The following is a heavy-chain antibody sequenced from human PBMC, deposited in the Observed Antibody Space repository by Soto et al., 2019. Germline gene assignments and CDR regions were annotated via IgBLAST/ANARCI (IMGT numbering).Heavy chain of an antibody. Sequence: GGSLRLSCAASGFTFSNYGMHWVRQAPGKGLEWVAIIWHDGNNKYYADSVRGRFIISRDNSKNRLYLQMNSLRAEDTAVYYCASDLVGASDSYGLYVWGQGTPVTVSS. CDR2: IWHDGNNK. V-gene: IGHV3-33*01. D-gene: IGHD1-26*01. J-gene: IGHJ6*02. CDR1: GFTFSNYG. CDR3: ASDLVGASDSYGLYV.